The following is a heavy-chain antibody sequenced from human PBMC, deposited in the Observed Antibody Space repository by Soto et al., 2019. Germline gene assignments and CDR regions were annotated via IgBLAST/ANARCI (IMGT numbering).Heavy chain of an antibody. CDR2: IYHSGST. J-gene: IGHJ4*02. Sequence: SETLSLTCTVSGGSISSYYWSWIRQPPGKGLEWIGYIYHSGSTKYNPSLRSRVTISLDTSRSQFSLQLSSVTAADTAVYYCANINPSYLRSDYWGQGTLVTVSS. CDR1: GGSISSYY. D-gene: IGHD2-15*01. CDR3: ANINPSYLRSDY. V-gene: IGHV4-59*08.